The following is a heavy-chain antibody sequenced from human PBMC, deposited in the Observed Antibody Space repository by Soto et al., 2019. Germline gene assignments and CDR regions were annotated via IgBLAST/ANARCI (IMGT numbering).Heavy chain of an antibody. Sequence: SETLSLTCAVSGGSISSGGYSWSWLRQPPGKGLEWIGYIYHSGSTYYNPSLKSRVAISIDMSTIQFSLVLSSVTAADTVVYYCAIGSLGGYYGAFDVWGQGTAVTVSS. CDR3: AIGSLGGYYGAFDV. J-gene: IGHJ3*01. CDR2: IYHSGST. D-gene: IGHD3-10*01. V-gene: IGHV4-30-2*01. CDR1: GGSISSGGYS.